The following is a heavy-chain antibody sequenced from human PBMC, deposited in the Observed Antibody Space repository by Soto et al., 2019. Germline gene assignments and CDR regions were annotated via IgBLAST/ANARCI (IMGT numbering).Heavy chain of an antibody. Sequence: PGGSLRLSCSASGFTFSSYAMSWVRQAPGKGLEWVSAISGSGGSTYYADSVKGRFTISRDNSKDTLCLQMNSLRAEDTAVYYCAKAYGILYRDPNAYWGQGTLVTVSS. CDR2: ISGSGGST. CDR3: AKAYGILYRDPNAY. J-gene: IGHJ4*02. CDR1: GFTFSSYA. D-gene: IGHD2-15*01. V-gene: IGHV3-23*01.